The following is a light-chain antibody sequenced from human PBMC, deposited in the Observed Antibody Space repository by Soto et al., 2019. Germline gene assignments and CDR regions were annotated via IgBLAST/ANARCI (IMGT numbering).Light chain of an antibody. J-gene: IGLJ7*01. CDR1: NSNIGKNS. CDR3: AAWDDSLNGLV. V-gene: IGLV1-44*01. Sequence: QSVLSQEASVSGTPGQRVAMACSGGNSNIGKNSVNWYRQVPGTAPQLLIYSDTLRPFGIPDRFSAPKSDTSATLAIGGLQSDDGALYFCAAWDDSLNGLVFGGGTQLTVL. CDR2: SDT.